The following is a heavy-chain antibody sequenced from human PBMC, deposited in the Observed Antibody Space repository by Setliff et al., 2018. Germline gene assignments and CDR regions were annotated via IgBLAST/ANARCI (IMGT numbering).Heavy chain of an antibody. CDR2: ITFGSLSR. Sequence: LRLSCAASGFTFSSYAMSWVRQAPGKGLEWVSAITFGSLSRYYADSVKGRFTISRDNSKNTLFLEMNSLRTEDTAVYYCAKGQGQYYDSSGYYGRVLDYWGQGTLVTVSS. J-gene: IGHJ4*02. V-gene: IGHV3-23*01. CDR3: AKGQGQYYDSSGYYGRVLDY. D-gene: IGHD3-22*01. CDR1: GFTFSSYA.